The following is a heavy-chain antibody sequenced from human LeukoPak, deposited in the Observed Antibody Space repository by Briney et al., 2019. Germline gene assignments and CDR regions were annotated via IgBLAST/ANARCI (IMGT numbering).Heavy chain of an antibody. CDR2: INPNSGGT. CDR3: ARDSPEWLLYLDY. D-gene: IGHD3-3*01. J-gene: IGHJ4*02. CDR1: GYTFTGYY. V-gene: IGHV1-2*06. Sequence: AASVKVSCKASGYTFTGYYMHWVRQAPGQGLEWMGRINPNSGGTNYAQKFQGRVTMTRDTSISTAYMELSRLRSDDTAVYYCARDSPEWLLYLDYWGQGTLVTVSS.